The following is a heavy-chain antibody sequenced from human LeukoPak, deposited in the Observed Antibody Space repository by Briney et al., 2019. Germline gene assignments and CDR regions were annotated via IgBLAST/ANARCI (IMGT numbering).Heavy chain of an antibody. J-gene: IGHJ4*02. CDR1: GGSISSSS. D-gene: IGHD3/OR15-3a*01. Sequence: PSETLSLTCTVSGGSISSSSYYWGWIRQAPGKGLEWVSSISSSSSYIYYADSVKGRFTISRDNSKNTLYLQMNSLRAEDTAVYYCARAGLVYYFDYWGQGTLVTVSS. V-gene: IGHV3-21*04. CDR2: ISSSSSYI. CDR3: ARAGLVYYFDY.